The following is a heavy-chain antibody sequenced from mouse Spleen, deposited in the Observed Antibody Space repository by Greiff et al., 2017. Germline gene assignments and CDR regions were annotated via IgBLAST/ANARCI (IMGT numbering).Heavy chain of an antibody. Sequence: EVQVVESEGGLVQPGSSMKLSCTASGFTFSDYYMAWVRQVPEKGLEWVANINYDGSSTYYLDSLKSRFIISRDNAKNILYLQMSSLKSEDTATYYCAREDYDGSYGYWGQGTTLTVSS. CDR2: INYDGSST. CDR3: AREDYDGSYGY. D-gene: IGHD1-1*01. V-gene: IGHV5-16*01. CDR1: GFTFSDYY. J-gene: IGHJ2*01.